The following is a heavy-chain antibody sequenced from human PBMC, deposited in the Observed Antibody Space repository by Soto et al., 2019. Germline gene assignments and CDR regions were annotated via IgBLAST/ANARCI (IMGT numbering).Heavy chain of an antibody. D-gene: IGHD3-16*02. CDR2: ISYDGSNK. CDR3: AKPYDYIWGSYRYRAEYFQH. J-gene: IGHJ1*01. V-gene: IGHV3-30*18. Sequence: GGSLRLSCAASGFTFSSYGMHWVRQAPGKGLEWVAVISYDGSNKYYADSVKGRFTISRDNSKNTLYLQMNSLRAEDTAVYYCAKPYDYIWGSYRYRAEYFQHWGQGTLVTVSS. CDR1: GFTFSSYG.